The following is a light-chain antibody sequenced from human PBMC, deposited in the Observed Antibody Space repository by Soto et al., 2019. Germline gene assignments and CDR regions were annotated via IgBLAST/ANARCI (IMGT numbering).Light chain of an antibody. J-gene: IGKJ4*01. CDR3: QQLNSYPLT. CDR1: QGISSY. V-gene: IGKV1-9*01. CDR2: DAS. Sequence: IPLTQSPSSRSASVGDRVTITCRASQGISSYLAWYQQKPGKAPKLLIYDASTSQSGVPLRFSGSGSGTDFTLTISSLQPEDFATYYCQQLNSYPLTFGGGTKVDIK.